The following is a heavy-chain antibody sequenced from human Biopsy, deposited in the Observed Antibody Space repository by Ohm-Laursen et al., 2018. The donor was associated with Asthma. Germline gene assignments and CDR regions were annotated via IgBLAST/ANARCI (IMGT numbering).Heavy chain of an antibody. CDR1: GFAVSRDH. CDR3: VRCQVGYSSGWSLLLKKIYYSGMDV. CDR2: IYSGGTS. Sequence: SLRLSCAASGFAVSRDHMFWVRQAPGKGLEWVSVIYSGGTSHTADSVRGRFTISRDYSKNTLYLQMHSLRSEDTAIYYCVRCQVGYSSGWSLLLKKIYYSGMDVWGQGTAVTVSS. D-gene: IGHD6-19*01. J-gene: IGHJ6*02. V-gene: IGHV3-53*05.